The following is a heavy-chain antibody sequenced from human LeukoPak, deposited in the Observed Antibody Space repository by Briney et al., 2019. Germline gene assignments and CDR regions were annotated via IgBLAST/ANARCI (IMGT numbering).Heavy chain of an antibody. J-gene: IGHJ4*02. CDR3: ARDRLTMVRGVPSYYFDY. CDR1: GGTFSNYA. V-gene: IGHV1-46*01. CDR2: INPSGGST. D-gene: IGHD3-10*01. Sequence: ASVKVSCKASGGTFSNYAISWVRQAPGQGLEWMGIINPSGGSTSYAQKFQGRVTMTRDTSTSTVYMELSSLRSEDTAVYYCARDRLTMVRGVPSYYFDYWGQGTLVTVSS.